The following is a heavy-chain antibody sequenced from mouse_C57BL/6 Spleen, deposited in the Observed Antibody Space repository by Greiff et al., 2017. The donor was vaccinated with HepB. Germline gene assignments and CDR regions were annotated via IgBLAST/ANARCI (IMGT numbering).Heavy chain of an antibody. V-gene: IGHV1-9*01. CDR3: ARAYYYGSSYGYWYFDV. D-gene: IGHD1-1*01. J-gene: IGHJ1*03. Sequence: VKLMESGAELMKPGASVKLSCKATGYTFTGYWIEWVKQRPGHGLEWIGEILPGSGSTNYNEKFKGKATFTADTSSNTAYMQLSSLTTEDSAIYYCARAYYYGSSYGYWYFDVWGTGTTVTVSS. CDR2: ILPGSGST. CDR1: GYTFTGYW.